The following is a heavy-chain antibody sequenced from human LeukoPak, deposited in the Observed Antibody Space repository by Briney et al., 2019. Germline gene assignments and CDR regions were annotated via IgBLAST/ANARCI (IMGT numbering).Heavy chain of an antibody. CDR1: GFTVSSNY. CDR2: IYSGGST. V-gene: IGHV3-53*01. D-gene: IGHD3-22*01. CDR3: ARVNPTSSGFYTF. Sequence: GGSLRLSCAASGFTVSSNYMSWVRQAPGKGLEWVSVIYSGGSTYYADSVKGRFTISRDNAKNSLYLQMNSLRAEDTAVYYCARVNPTSSGFYTFWGQGTLVTVSS. J-gene: IGHJ4*02.